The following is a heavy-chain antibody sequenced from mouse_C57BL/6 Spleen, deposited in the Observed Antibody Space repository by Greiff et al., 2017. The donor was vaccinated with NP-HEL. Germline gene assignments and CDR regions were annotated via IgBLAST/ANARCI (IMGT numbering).Heavy chain of an antibody. V-gene: IGHV1-15*01. Sequence: QVQLKESGAELVRPGASVTLSCKASGYTFTDYEMHWVKQTPVHGLEWIGAIDPETGGTAYNQKFKGKAILTADKSSSTAYMELRSLTSEDSAVYYCTPGYYAMDYWGQGTSVTVSS. CDR2: IDPETGGT. CDR1: GYTFTDYE. CDR3: TPGYYAMDY. D-gene: IGHD3-2*02. J-gene: IGHJ4*01.